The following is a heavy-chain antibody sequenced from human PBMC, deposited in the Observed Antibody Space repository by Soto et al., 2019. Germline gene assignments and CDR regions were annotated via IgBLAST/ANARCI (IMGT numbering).Heavy chain of an antibody. CDR2: VYSTGGT. V-gene: IGHV4-59*08. D-gene: IGHD1-1*01. CDR3: VRQGIGNLSGLVDV. CDR1: SGPTSSHN. J-gene: IGHJ6*02. Sequence: QVQLQQSGPGLVKPSETLSLTCSVSSGPTSSHNWGWIRQTPGRGLEWIGYVYSTGGTSYNPSLTSRVTIAADTSTNHISLTLTSVTAADAAVYCCVRQGIGNLSGLVDVWGQWTTVRVSS.